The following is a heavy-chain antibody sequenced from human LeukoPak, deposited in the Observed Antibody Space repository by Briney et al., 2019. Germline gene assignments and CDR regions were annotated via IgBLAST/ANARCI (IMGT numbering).Heavy chain of an antibody. CDR2: ISSSGGNT. Sequence: ASVKVSCKVSGYTLTELSMHWVRQAPGKGLEYVSAISSSGGNTYYAISVKGRFTISRDNSKNTLYLQMGSLRAEDMAVYYCARVKVSGGFDIWGQGTMVTVSS. CDR1: GYTLTELS. CDR3: ARVKVSGGFDI. J-gene: IGHJ3*02. V-gene: IGHV3-64*01. D-gene: IGHD4-23*01.